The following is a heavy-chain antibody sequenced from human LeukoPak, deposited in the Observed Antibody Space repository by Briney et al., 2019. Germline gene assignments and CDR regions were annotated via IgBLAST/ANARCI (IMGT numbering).Heavy chain of an antibody. J-gene: IGHJ6*03. CDR2: IKQDGSEK. CDR1: VFTFCSYW. D-gene: IGHD6-6*01. Sequence: GGSLRLSCAAPVFTFCSYWMSWVRQAPGKGPEWVANIKQDGSEKYYVDSVKGRFTISRDNAKNSLYLQMNSLRAEDTAVYYCAREAARGYYMDVWGKGTTVTVSS. V-gene: IGHV3-7*01. CDR3: AREAARGYYMDV.